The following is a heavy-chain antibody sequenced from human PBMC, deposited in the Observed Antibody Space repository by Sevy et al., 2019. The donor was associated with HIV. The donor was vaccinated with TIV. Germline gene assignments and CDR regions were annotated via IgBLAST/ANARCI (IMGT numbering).Heavy chain of an antibody. D-gene: IGHD6-19*01. CDR3: AKQAPYISGWHEPPNAFDI. CDR2: ISGSGGST. V-gene: IGHV3-23*01. CDR1: GFTFSSYA. J-gene: IGHJ3*02. Sequence: GGSLRLSCAASGFTFSSYAMSWVRQAPGKGLEWVSAISGSGGSTYYADSVKGRFTISRDNSKNTLYLQMNSLRAEDTAVYYCAKQAPYISGWHEPPNAFDIWGQGTMVTVSS.